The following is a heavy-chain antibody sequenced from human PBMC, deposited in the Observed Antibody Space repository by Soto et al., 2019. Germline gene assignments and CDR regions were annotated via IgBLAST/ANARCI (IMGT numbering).Heavy chain of an antibody. V-gene: IGHV5-51*01. J-gene: IGHJ4*02. CDR1: TSYW. CDR2: IYPGDSDT. D-gene: IGHD3-10*01. Sequence: TSYWMGWVRQMPGKGLEWMGIIYPGDSDTRYSPSFQGQVTISADKSISTAYLQWSSLKASDTTMYYCARHRDGYFDYWGQGTLVTVSS. CDR3: ARHRDGYFDY.